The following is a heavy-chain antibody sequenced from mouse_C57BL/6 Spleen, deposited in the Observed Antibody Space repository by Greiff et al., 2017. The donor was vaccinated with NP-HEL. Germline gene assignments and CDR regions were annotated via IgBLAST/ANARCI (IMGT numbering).Heavy chain of an antibody. V-gene: IGHV5-17*01. CDR3: AREYYYGNYLDY. J-gene: IGHJ2*01. CDR1: GFTFSDYG. CDR2: ISSGSSTI. D-gene: IGHD2-1*01. Sequence: EVQLVESGGGLVKPGGSLKLSCAASGFTFSDYGMHWVRQAPEKGLEWVAYISSGSSTIYYADTVKGRFTISRDNAKNTLFLQMTSLRSEDTAMYYCAREYYYGNYLDYWGQGTTLTVSS.